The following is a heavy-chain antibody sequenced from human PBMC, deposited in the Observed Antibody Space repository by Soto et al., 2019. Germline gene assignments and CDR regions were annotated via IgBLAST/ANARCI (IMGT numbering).Heavy chain of an antibody. J-gene: IGHJ6*02. Sequence: QVQLQESGPGLVKPSETLSLTCTVSGGSISSYYWSWIRQPPGKGLEWIGYIYYSGSTNYNPSLKSRVTISVDTSKNQFSLKLSSVTAADTAVYYCAKDAYSSGLPSYYYYAMDVWGQGTTVTVSS. D-gene: IGHD6-19*01. CDR1: GGSISSYY. V-gene: IGHV4-59*01. CDR3: AKDAYSSGLPSYYYYAMDV. CDR2: IYYSGST.